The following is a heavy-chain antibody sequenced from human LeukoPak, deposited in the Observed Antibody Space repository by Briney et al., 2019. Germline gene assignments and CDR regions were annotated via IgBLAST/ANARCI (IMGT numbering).Heavy chain of an antibody. Sequence: GGSLRLSCAASGFTFSSYWMHWVRQAPGKGLVGVSRINSDGSSTSYADSVKGRFTISRDNAKNTLYLQMNSLRAEDTAVYYCARGTAGYGSSSYYYYGMDVWGQGTTVTVSS. D-gene: IGHD3-10*01. CDR1: GFTFSSYW. CDR3: ARGTAGYGSSSYYYYGMDV. CDR2: INSDGSST. V-gene: IGHV3-74*01. J-gene: IGHJ6*02.